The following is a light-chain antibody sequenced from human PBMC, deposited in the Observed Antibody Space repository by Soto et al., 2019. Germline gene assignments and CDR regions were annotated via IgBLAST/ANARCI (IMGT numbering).Light chain of an antibody. V-gene: IGKV3-15*01. J-gene: IGKJ1*01. CDR1: QSVSSN. CDR2: GAS. Sequence: EIVLTQSPAALSLSPGERATLSCRASQSVSSNLAWHQQKPGQAPRLLIYGASTRATGIPDRFSGNGSGTEFTLTISSLQCEDFAVYYCQQYNNWPWTFGQGTKVEIK. CDR3: QQYNNWPWT.